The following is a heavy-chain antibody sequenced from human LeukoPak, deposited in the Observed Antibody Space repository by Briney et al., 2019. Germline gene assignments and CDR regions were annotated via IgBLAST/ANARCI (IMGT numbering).Heavy chain of an antibody. Sequence: GGSLRLSCAASGFSFSSFAMTWVRQAPGKGLEWVSSITGGHYATYNTDSVKGRFTISRDNAKDTLYLQMNSLRADDTAIYYCTKDPNGDYIGAFDPWGQGTLVTVSS. CDR3: TKDPNGDYIGAFDP. D-gene: IGHD4-17*01. CDR1: GFSFSSFA. V-gene: IGHV3-23*01. J-gene: IGHJ5*02. CDR2: ITGGHYAT.